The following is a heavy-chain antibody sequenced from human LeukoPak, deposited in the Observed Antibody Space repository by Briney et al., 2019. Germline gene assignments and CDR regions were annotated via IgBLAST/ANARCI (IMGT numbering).Heavy chain of an antibody. D-gene: IGHD3-22*01. Sequence: SETLSLTCSVSGGSITNHYWTWIRQPPAQGLEWIGFVYYTGSANYSPSLKIRVTMSVDTSRNQFSLNLRSVTAADTAVYYCGRVVDSRGTYYYDTSGYYLDYWGQGTLVTVSS. CDR1: GGSITNHY. CDR3: GRVVDSRGTYYYDTSGYYLDY. CDR2: VYYTGSA. V-gene: IGHV4-59*11. J-gene: IGHJ4*02.